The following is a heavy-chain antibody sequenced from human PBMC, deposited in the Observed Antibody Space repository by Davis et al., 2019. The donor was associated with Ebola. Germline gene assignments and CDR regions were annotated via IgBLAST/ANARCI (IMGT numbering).Heavy chain of an antibody. J-gene: IGHJ6*02. CDR2: ISYDGSNK. CDR3: AKDIVYCSGGSCLYYYYYGMDV. V-gene: IGHV3-30*18. Sequence: GESLKISCAASGFTFSSYAMSWVRQAPGKGLEWVAVISYDGSNKYYADSVKGRFTISRDNSKNTLYLQMNSLRAEDTAVYYCAKDIVYCSGGSCLYYYYYGMDVWGQGTTVTVSS. D-gene: IGHD2-15*01. CDR1: GFTFSSYA.